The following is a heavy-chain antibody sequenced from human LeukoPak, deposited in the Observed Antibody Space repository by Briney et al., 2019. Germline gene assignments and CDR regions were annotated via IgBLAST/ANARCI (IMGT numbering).Heavy chain of an antibody. CDR2: IYYSGST. D-gene: IGHD3-3*01. J-gene: IGHJ5*02. Sequence: SETLSLTCTVSGGSISSSSYYWGWIRQPPGKGLEWIGSIYYSGSTYYNPSLKSRVTISVDTSKNQFSLKLSSVTAADTAVYYCARGYITIFGVVSIGWFDPWGQGTLVTVSS. V-gene: IGHV4-39*07. CDR1: GGSISSSSYY. CDR3: ARGYITIFGVVSIGWFDP.